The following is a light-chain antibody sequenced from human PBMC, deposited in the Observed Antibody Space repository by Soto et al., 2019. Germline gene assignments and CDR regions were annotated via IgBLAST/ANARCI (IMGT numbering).Light chain of an antibody. CDR1: QSVSSN. V-gene: IGKV3-15*01. J-gene: IGKJ4*01. CDR3: QQYDNWPLT. CDR2: GAS. Sequence: EIVMTQSPATLPVSPGERATLSCRAGQSVSSNLAWYQPKPGQAPRLLIYGASTRATGIPARLSGSGSGTEFTLTISSLQFEDFAVYYCQQYDNWPLTFGGGTKVDIK.